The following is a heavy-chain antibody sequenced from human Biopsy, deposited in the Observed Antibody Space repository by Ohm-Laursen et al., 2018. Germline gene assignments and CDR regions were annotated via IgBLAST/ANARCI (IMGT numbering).Heavy chain of an antibody. V-gene: IGHV4-39*01. CDR3: ARQVDFWSGYVDY. J-gene: IGHJ4*02. Sequence: GTPSLTCTVSGGSISDSTYHWGWIRQSPGKGLEWIGNIYYSGNTDYSPSLKSRVTISVDTSNNQFSLKLRSVTAAATAVYYCARQVDFWSGYVDYWGQGTLVAVSS. D-gene: IGHD3-3*01. CDR2: IYYSGNT. CDR1: GGSISDSTYH.